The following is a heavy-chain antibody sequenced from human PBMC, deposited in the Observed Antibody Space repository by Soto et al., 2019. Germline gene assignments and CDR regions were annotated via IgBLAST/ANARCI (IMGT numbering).Heavy chain of an antibody. CDR2: INHSGST. CDR3: ARDRPSRPTYYDFWSGYYGFDY. D-gene: IGHD3-3*01. Sequence: PSETLSLTCAVYGGSFSGYFWSWIRQPPGKGLEWIGEINHSGSTNYNPSLKSRVTISVDTSKNQFSLKLSSVTAADTAVYYCARDRPSRPTYYDFWSGYYGFDYWGKGTLVTVPS. CDR1: GGSFSGYF. V-gene: IGHV4-34*01. J-gene: IGHJ4*02.